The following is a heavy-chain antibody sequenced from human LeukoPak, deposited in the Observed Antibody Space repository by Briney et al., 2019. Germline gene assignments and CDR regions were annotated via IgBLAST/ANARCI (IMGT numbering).Heavy chain of an antibody. D-gene: IGHD3-3*01. Sequence: SETLSLTCTVSGGSIGSSSYYWGWIRQPPGKGLEWIGSIYYSGSTYYNPSLKSRVTISVDTSKNQFSLKLSSVTAADTAVYYCARDITIFGGPSAFDIWGQGTMVTVSS. V-gene: IGHV4-39*07. CDR1: GGSIGSSSYY. CDR3: ARDITIFGGPSAFDI. J-gene: IGHJ3*02. CDR2: IYYSGST.